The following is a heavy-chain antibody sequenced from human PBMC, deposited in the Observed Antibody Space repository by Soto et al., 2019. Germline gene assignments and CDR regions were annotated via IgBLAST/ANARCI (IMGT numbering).Heavy chain of an antibody. D-gene: IGHD2-15*01. J-gene: IGHJ5*02. CDR3: AQRYCSGGSCYL. Sequence: GGSLRLSCAASGFTFSSYAMSWVRQAPGKGLEWVSAISGSGGSTYYADSVKGRFTISRDNSKNTLYLQMNSLRAEDTAVYYCAQRYCSGGSCYLWGQGTLVTVSS. CDR2: ISGSGGST. CDR1: GFTFSSYA. V-gene: IGHV3-23*01.